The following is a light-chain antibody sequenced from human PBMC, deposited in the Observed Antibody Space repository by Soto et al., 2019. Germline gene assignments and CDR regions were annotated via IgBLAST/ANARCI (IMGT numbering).Light chain of an antibody. CDR1: QSVSSD. CDR2: GAS. J-gene: IGKJ1*01. Sequence: EIVMTQSPDTLSVSPGERATLSCRASQSVSSDLAWYQQKPGQAPRLLIYGASIRATGSPARFSGRGSGTDFTLTISSLQSEDFAVYYCQQYINWTFGQGTRLQIK. V-gene: IGKV3-15*01. CDR3: QQYINWT.